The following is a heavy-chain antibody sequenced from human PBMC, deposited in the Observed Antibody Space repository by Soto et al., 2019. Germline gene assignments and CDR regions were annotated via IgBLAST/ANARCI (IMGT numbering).Heavy chain of an antibody. CDR2: INHSGST. Sequence: SETLSLTCAVYGGSFSGYYWSWIRQPPGKGLEWIGEINHSGSTNYNPSLKSRVTISVDTSKNQFSLKLSSVTAADTAVYYCARGLIRPEVRWVKLRRTYYFDYWGQGTLVTVSS. V-gene: IGHV4-34*01. D-gene: IGHD3-16*01. CDR3: ARGLIRPEVRWVKLRRTYYFDY. CDR1: GGSFSGYY. J-gene: IGHJ4*02.